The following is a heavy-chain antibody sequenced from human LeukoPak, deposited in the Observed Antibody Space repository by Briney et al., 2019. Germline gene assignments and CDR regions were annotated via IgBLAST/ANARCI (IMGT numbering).Heavy chain of an antibody. D-gene: IGHD3-16*02. CDR1: GFTFSSYS. V-gene: IGHV3-48*04. CDR2: ISSSSSTI. J-gene: IGHJ4*02. CDR3: ARDRGYDYVWGSYHPFDY. Sequence: AGGSLRLSCAASGFTFSSYSMNWVRQAPGKGLEWVSYISSSSSTIYYADSVKGRFTISRDNAKNSLYLQMNSLRAEDTAVYYCARDRGYDYVWGSYHPFDYWGQGTLVTVSS.